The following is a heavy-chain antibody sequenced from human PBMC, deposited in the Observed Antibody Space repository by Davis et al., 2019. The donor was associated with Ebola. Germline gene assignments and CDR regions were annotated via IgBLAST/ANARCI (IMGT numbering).Heavy chain of an antibody. D-gene: IGHD3-16*02. CDR1: GYTFTSYD. V-gene: IGHV1-46*01. J-gene: IGHJ4*02. CDR2: INPSTGAT. CDR3: ARVLRLGELSFHY. Sequence: ASVKVSCKASGYTFTSYDINWVRQAPGEGLEWMGIINPSTGATQSARKFQGRVTVTRDTSITTAYMELSSLTSEDTAVYYCARVLRLGELSFHYWGQGTLVTVSS.